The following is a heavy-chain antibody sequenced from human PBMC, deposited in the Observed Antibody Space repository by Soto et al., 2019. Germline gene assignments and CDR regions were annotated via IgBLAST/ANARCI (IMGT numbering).Heavy chain of an antibody. CDR3: ARRVAKGYYYYMDV. CDR1: GGSISSYY. D-gene: IGHD2-15*01. Sequence: SETLSLTCTVSGGSISSYYWSWIRQPPGKGLEWIGYIYYSGSTNYNPSLKSRVTISVDTSKNQFSLKLSSVTAADTAVYYCARRVAKGYYYYMDVWGKGTTVTVSS. V-gene: IGHV4-59*01. J-gene: IGHJ6*03. CDR2: IYYSGST.